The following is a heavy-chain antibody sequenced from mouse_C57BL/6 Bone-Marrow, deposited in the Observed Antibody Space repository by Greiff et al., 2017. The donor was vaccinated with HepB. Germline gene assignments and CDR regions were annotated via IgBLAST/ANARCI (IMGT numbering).Heavy chain of an antibody. Sequence: QVQLQESGAELVRPGASVTLSCKASGYTFTDYEMHWVKQTPVHGLEWIGAIDPETGGTAYNQKFKGKAILTADKSSSTAYMELRSLTSEDSAVYYCTGSHWFAYWGQGTLVTVSA. V-gene: IGHV1-15*01. J-gene: IGHJ3*01. CDR1: GYTFTDYE. CDR2: IDPETGGT. CDR3: TGSHWFAY.